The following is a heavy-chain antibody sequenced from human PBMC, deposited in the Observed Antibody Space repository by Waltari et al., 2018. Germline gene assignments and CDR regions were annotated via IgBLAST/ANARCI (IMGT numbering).Heavy chain of an antibody. CDR3: ARAIGSGSYFPGCMDV. Sequence: QVQLVQSGAEVKKPGSSVKVSCKASGGPFSSYAVRWVRQAPGQGLEGMGGISPIFGTANYAQKFQGRVTITADKSTSTAYMELSSLRSEDTAVYYCARAIGSGSYFPGCMDVWGQGTTVTVSS. V-gene: IGHV1-69*06. J-gene: IGHJ6*02. D-gene: IGHD3-10*01. CDR2: ISPIFGTA. CDR1: GGPFSSYA.